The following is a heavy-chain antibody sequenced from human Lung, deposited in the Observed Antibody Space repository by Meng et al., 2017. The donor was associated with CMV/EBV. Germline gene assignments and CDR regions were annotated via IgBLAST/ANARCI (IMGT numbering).Heavy chain of an antibody. CDR1: GYSISNGYY. Sequence: SETXSLXCTVSGYSISNGYYWGWIRQPPGKGLEWIGSIYHSGSTYYNPSLKSRVTISVDTSKNQFSLKLSSVTAADTAVYYCARDYRTGCSSTSCYNWFDPXSQGXLVTVSS. CDR2: IYHSGST. V-gene: IGHV4-38-2*02. J-gene: IGHJ5*02. CDR3: ARDYRTGCSSTSCYNWFDP. D-gene: IGHD2-2*01.